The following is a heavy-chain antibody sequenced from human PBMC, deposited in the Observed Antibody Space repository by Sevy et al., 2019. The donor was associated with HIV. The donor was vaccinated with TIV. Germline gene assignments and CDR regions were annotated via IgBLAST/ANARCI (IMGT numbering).Heavy chain of an antibody. D-gene: IGHD2-2*01. J-gene: IGHJ6*02. CDR2: IWSDGNKK. V-gene: IGHV3-33*01. CDR1: GFTFSNYG. CDR3: ARDCSSSSCLWGMDV. Sequence: GGSLRLSCAASGFTFSNYGIHWVRQPPGKGLEWVAVIWSDGNKKYYADSVKGRFTISRDNSKNTLFLQTNSLRAEDTAVYYCARDCSSSSCLWGMDVWGQGTTVTVSS.